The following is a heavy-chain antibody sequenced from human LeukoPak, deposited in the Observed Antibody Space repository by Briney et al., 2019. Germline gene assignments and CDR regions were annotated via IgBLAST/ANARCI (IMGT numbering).Heavy chain of an antibody. D-gene: IGHD3-22*01. CDR3: ARSRSGYYGNY. J-gene: IGHJ4*02. V-gene: IGHV3-11*04. Sequence: PGGSLRLSCAASGFTFSDYYMSWIRQTPGKGLEWVSYISSSGYTIYYSDSVKGRFTVSRDNAKNSLYLQMNSLRAEDTAVYYCARSRSGYYGNYWGQGTLVTVSS. CDR2: ISSSGYTI. CDR1: GFTFSDYY.